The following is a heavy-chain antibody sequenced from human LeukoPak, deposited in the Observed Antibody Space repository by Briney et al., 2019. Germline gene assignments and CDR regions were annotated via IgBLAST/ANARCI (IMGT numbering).Heavy chain of an antibody. J-gene: IGHJ4*02. CDR1: GYTFTNYG. V-gene: IGHV1-18*01. CDR2: ISAYNGNT. CDR3: ARDREPGIAVAPSDY. D-gene: IGHD6-19*01. Sequence: GASVKVSCKASGYTFTNYGISWVRQAPGQGLEWMGWISAYNGNTNYAQKLQGRVTLTTDTSTSTAYMELRSLRSDDTAVYYCARDREPGIAVAPSDYWGQGTLVTVSS.